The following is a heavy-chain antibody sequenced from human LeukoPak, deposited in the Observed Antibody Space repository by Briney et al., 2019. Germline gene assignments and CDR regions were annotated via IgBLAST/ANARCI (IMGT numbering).Heavy chain of an antibody. J-gene: IGHJ4*02. Sequence: GGSLRLSCAASGFTFSSYGMHWVRQAPGKGLEWVAVISYDGSNKYYADSVKGRFTISRDNSKNTLYLQMNSLRAEDTAVYYCAKERQTLFFDYWGQGTLVTVSS. V-gene: IGHV3-30*18. CDR3: AKERQTLFFDY. CDR2: ISYDGSNK. CDR1: GFTFSSYG.